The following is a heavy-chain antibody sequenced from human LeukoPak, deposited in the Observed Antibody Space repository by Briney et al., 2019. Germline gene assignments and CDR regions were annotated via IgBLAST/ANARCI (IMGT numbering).Heavy chain of an antibody. J-gene: IGHJ4*02. Sequence: ASVKVSCKASGDTFTSYGISWVRQAPGQGLEWMGWISAYNGNTNYAQKLQGRVTMTTDTSTSTAYMELRSLRSDDTAVYYCARDRAKSIVVVPAGYWGQGTLVTVSS. CDR1: GDTFTSYG. D-gene: IGHD2-2*01. V-gene: IGHV1-18*01. CDR2: ISAYNGNT. CDR3: ARDRAKSIVVVPAGY.